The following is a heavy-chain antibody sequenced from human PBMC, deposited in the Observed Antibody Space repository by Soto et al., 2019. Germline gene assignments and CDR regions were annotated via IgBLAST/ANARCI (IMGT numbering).Heavy chain of an antibody. D-gene: IGHD3-10*01. CDR1: GGTFSSYA. V-gene: IGHV1-69*13. J-gene: IGHJ4*02. CDR3: ARASGESYPGSRVFDS. CDR2: IIPIFGTA. Sequence: ASVKVSCKASGGTFSSYAISWVRQAPGQGLEWMGGIIPIFGTANYAQKFQGRVTITADESTSTAYMELSSLRSEDTAVYYCARASGESYPGSRVFDSWGQGTRVTVSS.